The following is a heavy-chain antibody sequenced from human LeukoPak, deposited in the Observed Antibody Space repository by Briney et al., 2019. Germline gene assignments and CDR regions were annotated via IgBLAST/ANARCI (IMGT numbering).Heavy chain of an antibody. CDR2: INPNSGGT. J-gene: IGHJ2*01. V-gene: IGHV1-2*02. CDR1: GYTLTGYY. CDR3: AKASGWYDNWYFDL. D-gene: IGHD6-19*01. Sequence: ASVKVSCKASGYTLTGYYIHWVRQAPGQGLEWLGWINPNSGGTNYAQKFQGRVTMTRDTSISTAYMELSRLRSDDTAVYYCAKASGWYDNWYFDLWGRGTLVTVSS.